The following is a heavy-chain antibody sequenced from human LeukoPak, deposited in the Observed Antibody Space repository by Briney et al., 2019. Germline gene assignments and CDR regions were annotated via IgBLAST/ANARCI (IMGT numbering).Heavy chain of an antibody. CDR2: IYYSGST. CDR3: ARVTLVRGVRIFDY. D-gene: IGHD3-10*01. V-gene: IGHV4-39*07. J-gene: IGHJ4*02. Sequence: SETLSLTCTVSGGSISSSSYYWGWIRQPPGKGLEWIGSIYYSGSTYYNPSLKSRVTISVDTSKNQFSLKLSSVTAADTAVYYCARVTLVRGVRIFDYWGQGTLVTVSS. CDR1: GGSISSSSYY.